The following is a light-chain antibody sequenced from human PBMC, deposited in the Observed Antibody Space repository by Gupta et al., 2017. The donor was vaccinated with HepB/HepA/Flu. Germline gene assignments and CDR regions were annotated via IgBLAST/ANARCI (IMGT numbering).Light chain of an antibody. Sequence: QSVLTQPPSASGTPGQRVTISCFGSSSDIGSDTVNWYHQLPGTAPKLLIYSNNQRPSGVPDRFSGSKSGTSASLAISGLQSEDEADYYCASWDGSLNGFYVFGTGTKVTVL. CDR3: ASWDGSLNGFYV. V-gene: IGLV1-44*01. CDR2: SNN. CDR1: SSDIGSDT. J-gene: IGLJ1*01.